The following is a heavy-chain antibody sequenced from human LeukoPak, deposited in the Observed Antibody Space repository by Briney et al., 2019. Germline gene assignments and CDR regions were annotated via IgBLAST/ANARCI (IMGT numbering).Heavy chain of an antibody. D-gene: IGHD6-19*01. CDR2: ISSSSTYI. Sequence: SGGSLRLSCAASGFTFSSYSMNWVRQAPGKGLEWASSISSSSTYIYYADSVKGRFTISRDNAKNSLYLQMNSLRAEDTAVYYCARIQWYSSGWYYFDYWGQGTLVTVSS. CDR1: GFTFSSYS. CDR3: ARIQWYSSGWYYFDY. V-gene: IGHV3-21*01. J-gene: IGHJ4*02.